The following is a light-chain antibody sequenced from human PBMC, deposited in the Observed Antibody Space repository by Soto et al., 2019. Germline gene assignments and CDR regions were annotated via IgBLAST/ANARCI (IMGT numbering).Light chain of an antibody. V-gene: IGKV3-20*01. CDR3: QQYGDSRT. Sequence: EFVLKNSPATLSLSTGERATLSCRASQTVASSALAWYQQKPGQAPRLLIFGASSRATAIPDRFSGSGSRTDFTLSISRLEPEDFGVYYCQQYGDSRTFGQGTKVDVK. CDR1: QTVASSA. CDR2: GAS. J-gene: IGKJ1*01.